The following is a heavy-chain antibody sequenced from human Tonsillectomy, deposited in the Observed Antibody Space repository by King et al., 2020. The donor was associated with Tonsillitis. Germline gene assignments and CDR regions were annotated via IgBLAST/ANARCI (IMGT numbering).Heavy chain of an antibody. J-gene: IGHJ4*02. V-gene: IGHV4-59*08. D-gene: IGHD2-21*02. CDR3: ARHPVNCGGDCYPFDS. CDR1: GGSITNYY. Sequence: QLQESGPGLVKPSETLSLTCTVSGGSITNYYWSWIRQPPGKGLEWIGFIFYSGSTKYNPSLQSRVTMSVDTSKNQLSLKLSSVTAADTAVYYCARHPVNCGGDCYPFDSWGQGNPVTVSS. CDR2: IFYSGST.